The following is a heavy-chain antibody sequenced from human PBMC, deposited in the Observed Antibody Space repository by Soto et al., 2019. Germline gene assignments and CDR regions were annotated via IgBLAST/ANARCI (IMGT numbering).Heavy chain of an antibody. Sequence: EVQLVESGGGLVQPGRSLRLSCAASGFTFDDYAMHWVRQAPGKGLEWVSGISWNSGSIGYADSVKGRFTISRDNAKNALYLQMNSLRAEDTALYYCAKDRAIFGVADPNHYALEIWVQGTMVTVSS. J-gene: IGHJ3*02. V-gene: IGHV3-9*01. D-gene: IGHD3-3*01. CDR2: ISWNSGSI. CDR1: GFTFDDYA. CDR3: AKDRAIFGVADPNHYALEI.